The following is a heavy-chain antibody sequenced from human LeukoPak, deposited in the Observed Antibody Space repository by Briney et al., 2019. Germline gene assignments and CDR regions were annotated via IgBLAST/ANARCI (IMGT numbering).Heavy chain of an antibody. D-gene: IGHD3-3*01. CDR2: INAGNGNT. CDR1: GYTFTSYA. CDR3: ATEWVALQRRGWFDP. V-gene: IGHV1-3*01. Sequence: ASVKVSCKASGYTFTSYAMHWVRQAPGQRLEWMGWINAGNGNTKYSQKFQGRVTITRDTSASTAYMELSSLRSEDTAVYYCATEWVALQRRGWFDPWGQGTLVTVSS. J-gene: IGHJ5*02.